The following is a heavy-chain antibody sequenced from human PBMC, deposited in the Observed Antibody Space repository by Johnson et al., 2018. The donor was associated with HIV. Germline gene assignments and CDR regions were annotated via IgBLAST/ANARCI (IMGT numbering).Heavy chain of an antibody. CDR2: ISYDGSNK. J-gene: IGHJ3*02. V-gene: IGHV3-30-3*01. Sequence: QEQLVESGGGVVQPGRSLRLSCAASGFTFSSYAMHWVRQAPGKGLEWVAVISYDGSNKYYADSVKGRFTISRDNSKNTLYLQMNSLRAEDTAVYYCAKDLRAWVAGDAFDIWGQGTMVTVSS. CDR1: GFTFSSYA. CDR3: AKDLRAWVAGDAFDI. D-gene: IGHD2-15*01.